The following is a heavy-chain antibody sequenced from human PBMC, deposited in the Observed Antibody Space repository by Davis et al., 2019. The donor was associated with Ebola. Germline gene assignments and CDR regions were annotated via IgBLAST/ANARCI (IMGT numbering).Heavy chain of an antibody. V-gene: IGHV4-59*12. J-gene: IGHJ3*02. CDR3: ARGLWTFDI. CDR2: IYYSGST. D-gene: IGHD2-21*01. Sequence: ESLKISCAASGFTFISYWMNWVRQPPGKGLEWIGYIYYSGSTDYNPSLKSRVTISLDTSKNQFSLKLSSVTAADTAVYYCARGLWTFDIWGQGTMVTVSS. CDR1: GFTFISYW.